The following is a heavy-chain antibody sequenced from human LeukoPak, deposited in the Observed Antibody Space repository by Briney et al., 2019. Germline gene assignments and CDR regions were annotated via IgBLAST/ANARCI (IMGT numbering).Heavy chain of an antibody. CDR2: IIPIFGTA. Sequence: SVTVSCKASGGTFSSYAISWVRQAPGQGLEWMGGIIPIFGTANYAQKFQGRVTITTDESTSTAYMELSSLRSEDTAVYYCARESASVGRWFDPWGQGTLVTVSS. CDR3: ARESASVGRWFDP. V-gene: IGHV1-69*05. J-gene: IGHJ5*02. CDR1: GGTFSSYA. D-gene: IGHD1-26*01.